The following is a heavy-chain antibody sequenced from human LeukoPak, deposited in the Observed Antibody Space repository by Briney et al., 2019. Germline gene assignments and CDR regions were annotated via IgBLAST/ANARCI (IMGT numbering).Heavy chain of an antibody. D-gene: IGHD2-2*01. V-gene: IGHV1-2*02. CDR1: AYIFTDFY. J-gene: IGHJ4*02. Sequence: ASVKVSCKTSAYIFTDFYLHWVRQAPGQGLEWVGWINPNTGGTKYAQKFQGRVTMTGDTSISAVYMELNRLISDDTAVYYCARAGLVESLNYWGQGTLVTVSS. CDR2: INPNTGGT. CDR3: ARAGLVESLNY.